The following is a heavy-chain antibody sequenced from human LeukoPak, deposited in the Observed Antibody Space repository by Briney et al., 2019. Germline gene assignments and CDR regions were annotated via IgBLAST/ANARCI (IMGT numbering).Heavy chain of an antibody. Sequence: GGSLRLSCAASGFTFSSYGMHWVRQAPGKGLEWVAFIRYDGSNKYYADSVKGRFTISRDNSKNTLYLQMNSLRAEDTAVYYCAKGRPIYYDSSGYYLWGQGTLVTVSS. CDR3: AKGRPIYYDSSGYYL. D-gene: IGHD3-22*01. J-gene: IGHJ4*02. V-gene: IGHV3-30*02. CDR2: IRYDGSNK. CDR1: GFTFSSYG.